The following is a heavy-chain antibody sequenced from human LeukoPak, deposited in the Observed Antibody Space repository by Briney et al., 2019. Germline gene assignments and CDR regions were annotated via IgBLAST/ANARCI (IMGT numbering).Heavy chain of an antibody. D-gene: IGHD1-7*01. J-gene: IGHJ6*02. V-gene: IGHV3-13*01. Sequence: PGGSLRLSCAASGFTFSSYDMHWVRQATGKGLEWVSAIGTAGDTYYPGSVKGRFTISRENAKNSLYLQMNSLRAGDTAVYYCARGLGRNYVLSYYGVDVWGQGTTVTVSS. CDR1: GFTFSSYD. CDR3: ARGLGRNYVLSYYGVDV. CDR2: IGTAGDT.